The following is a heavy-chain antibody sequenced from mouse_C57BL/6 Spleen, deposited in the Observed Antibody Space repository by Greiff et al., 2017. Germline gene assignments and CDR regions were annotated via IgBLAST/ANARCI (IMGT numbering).Heavy chain of an antibody. CDR2: IDPATGGT. CDR3: TRREDGRFAY. D-gene: IGHD2-3*01. CDR1: GYTFTDYE. V-gene: IGHV1-15*01. Sequence: VQLQQSGAELVRPGASVTLSCKASGYTFTDYEMHWVKQTPVHGLEWIGAIDPATGGTAYNQKFKGKAILTADKSSSTAYMELRSLTSEDSAVDYCTRREDGRFAYWGQGTLVTVSA. J-gene: IGHJ3*01.